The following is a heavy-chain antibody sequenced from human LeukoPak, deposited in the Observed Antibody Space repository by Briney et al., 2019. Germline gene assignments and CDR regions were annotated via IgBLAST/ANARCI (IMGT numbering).Heavy chain of an antibody. CDR3: AKLGLYCSGGYCYSQYYFDY. CDR1: GFTFSSYS. J-gene: IGHJ4*02. CDR2: ISGSGGST. V-gene: IGHV3-23*01. Sequence: GGSLRLSCAASGFTFSSYSMSWVRQAPGKGLEWVSAISGSGGSTYYADSVKGRFTISRDNSKNTLYLQMNSLRAEDTAAYYCAKLGLYCSGGYCYSQYYFDYGGQGTLVTVSS. D-gene: IGHD2-15*01.